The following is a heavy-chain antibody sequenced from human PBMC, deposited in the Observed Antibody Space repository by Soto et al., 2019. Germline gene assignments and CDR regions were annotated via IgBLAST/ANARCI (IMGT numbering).Heavy chain of an antibody. Sequence: ASVKVSCKVSGYTLTELSMHWVRQAPGKGLEWMGGFDPEDGETIYAQKFQGRVTMTEDTSTDTAYMELSSLRSEDTAVYYCATVVFGVVMGAISFDYWGQGTLVTVSS. J-gene: IGHJ4*02. CDR3: ATVVFGVVMGAISFDY. CDR1: GYTLTELS. CDR2: FDPEDGET. V-gene: IGHV1-24*01. D-gene: IGHD3-3*01.